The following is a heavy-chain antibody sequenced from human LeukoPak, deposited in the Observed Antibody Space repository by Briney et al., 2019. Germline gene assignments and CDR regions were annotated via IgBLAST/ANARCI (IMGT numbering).Heavy chain of an antibody. V-gene: IGHV1-18*01. CDR3: ARYRFGELFAYYYYMDV. CDR2: ISAYNGNT. J-gene: IGHJ6*03. D-gene: IGHD3-10*01. Sequence: ASVKVSCKASGYTFTSYGISWVRQAPGQGLEWMGWISAYNGNTNYAQKLQGRVTMTTDTSTSTAYMELRSLRSDDTAVYYCARYRFGELFAYYYYMDVWGKGTTVTISS. CDR1: GYTFTSYG.